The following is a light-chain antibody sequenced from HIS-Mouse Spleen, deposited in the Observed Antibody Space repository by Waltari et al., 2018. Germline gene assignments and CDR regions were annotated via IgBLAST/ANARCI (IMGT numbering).Light chain of an antibody. V-gene: IGKV1-9*01. CDR2: AAS. Sequence: DIHLTQSLSFLSASVGDRVTITCRASQGISSYLAWYQQKPGKAPKLLIYAASTLQSGVPSRFSGSGSGTEFTLTISSLQPDDFATYYCQQLNSYPYTFGQGTKLEIK. J-gene: IGKJ2*01. CDR3: QQLNSYPYT. CDR1: QGISSY.